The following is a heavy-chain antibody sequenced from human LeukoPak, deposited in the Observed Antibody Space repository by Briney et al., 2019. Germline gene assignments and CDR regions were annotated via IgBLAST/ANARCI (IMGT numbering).Heavy chain of an antibody. CDR2: ISWNGGTT. CDR3: SRERRGFYMDV. D-gene: IGHD3-10*01. J-gene: IGHJ6*03. Sequence: GGSLRLSCVASGFTLEGYDMHWVRHAPGKGLEWVSLISWNGGTTYYADSVKGRFTISRDNSENSLYLQMNSLRAEDTALYYCSRERRGFYMDVWGKGTTVTVSS. V-gene: IGHV3-43D*03. CDR1: GFTLEGYD.